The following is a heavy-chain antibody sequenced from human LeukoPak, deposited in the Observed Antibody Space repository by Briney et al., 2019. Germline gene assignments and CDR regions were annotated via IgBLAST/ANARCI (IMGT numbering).Heavy chain of an antibody. D-gene: IGHD3-9*01. CDR2: INHSGST. J-gene: IGHJ4*02. Sequence: SETLSLTCAVYGGSFSGYYWSWIRQPPGKGLEWIGEINHSGSTNYNPSLKSRATISVDTSKNQFSLKLSSVTAADTAVYYCARSLASPLTRWGQGTLATVSS. V-gene: IGHV4-34*01. CDR3: ARSLASPLTR. CDR1: GGSFSGYY.